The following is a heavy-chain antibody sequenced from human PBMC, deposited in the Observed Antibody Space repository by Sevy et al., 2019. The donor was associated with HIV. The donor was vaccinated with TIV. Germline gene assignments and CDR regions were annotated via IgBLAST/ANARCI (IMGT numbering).Heavy chain of an antibody. Sequence: SLRLSCAASGFTFSNYGMHWVRQAPGKGLEWVAVIWNDGSNKYYADSVKGRFTISRDNSKNTLYLQMNSLRVEDTAVYFCARGGDFDDRSAKRDFDYWGQGTLATVSS. J-gene: IGHJ4*02. CDR2: IWNDGSNK. D-gene: IGHD3-22*01. CDR1: GFTFSNYG. V-gene: IGHV3-33*01. CDR3: ARGGDFDDRSAKRDFDY.